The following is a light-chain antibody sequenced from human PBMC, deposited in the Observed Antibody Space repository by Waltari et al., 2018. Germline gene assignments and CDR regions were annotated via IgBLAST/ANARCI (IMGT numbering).Light chain of an antibody. CDR1: SSEGAGFNF. CDR2: DVA. J-gene: IGLJ2*01. Sequence: SALTQPASMSGSPGQSITISCPGTSSEGAGFNFFPWYQQYPGKAPKLIIYDVANRPSGVSHRFAGSRSDNTASLTISGLQAEDEADYYCSSYTSVNTRFGGGTKLTVL. CDR3: SSYTSVNTR. V-gene: IGLV2-14*03.